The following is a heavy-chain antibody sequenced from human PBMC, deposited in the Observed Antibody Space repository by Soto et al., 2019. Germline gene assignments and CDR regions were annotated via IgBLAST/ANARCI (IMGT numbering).Heavy chain of an antibody. J-gene: IGHJ5*02. Sequence: HVQLAESGGGVVQPGRSLRLSCATSGFVSNNYGIHWVRQAPGKGLAWLASISYDGSNKYYADSVKGRFTISRDNYKNTQSLQIKSLRAEDTAVYYCSRGIKGGLDAWGPGTLVTVSS. D-gene: IGHD2-21*01. CDR2: ISYDGSNK. V-gene: IGHV3-30*03. CDR3: SRGIKGGLDA. CDR1: GFVSNNYG.